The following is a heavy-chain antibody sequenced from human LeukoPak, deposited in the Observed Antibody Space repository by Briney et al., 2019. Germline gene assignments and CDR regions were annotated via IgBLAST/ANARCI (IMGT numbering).Heavy chain of an antibody. CDR1: GFTFSSYS. J-gene: IGHJ4*02. V-gene: IGHV3-21*01. CDR2: ISSSSSYI. D-gene: IGHD6-13*01. CDR3: ARGYSSSWYYFDY. Sequence: GGSLRLSCAASGFTFSSYSMNWARQAPGKGLEWVSSISSSSSYIYYADSVKGRFTISRDNAKNSLYLQMNSLRAEDTAVYYCARGYSSSWYYFDYWGQGTLVTVSS.